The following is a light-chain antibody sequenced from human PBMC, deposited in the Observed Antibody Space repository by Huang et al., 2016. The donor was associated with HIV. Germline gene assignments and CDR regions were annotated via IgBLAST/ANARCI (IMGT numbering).Light chain of an antibody. CDR1: QSVSTN. J-gene: IGKJ2*01. CDR2: SSS. V-gene: IGKV3-15*01. Sequence: EIVLTQSPATLSVSPGERVTLSCRASQSVSTNLAWYQQKPGQAPRLLIDSSSARAAGVPARFSGSGSATEFSLTITSLQSEDFAIYYCQQYNHWPPYTFGQGTKLEIK. CDR3: QQYNHWPPYT.